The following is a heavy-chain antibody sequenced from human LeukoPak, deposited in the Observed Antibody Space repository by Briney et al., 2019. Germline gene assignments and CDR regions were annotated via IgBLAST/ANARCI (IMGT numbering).Heavy chain of an antibody. V-gene: IGHV3-23*01. J-gene: IGHJ3*02. CDR1: GFTFSSYA. CDR2: ISGSGGST. Sequence: GRSLRLSCARSGFTFSSYAMSWVCQAPGKGLEWVSVISGSGGSTYYADSVKGRFSISRDNSKNTLYLQMNSLKAEDTAEYYCAKGRYRSSWYYCDIWGQGTMVSVFS. CDR3: AKGRYRSSWYYCDI. D-gene: IGHD6-13*01.